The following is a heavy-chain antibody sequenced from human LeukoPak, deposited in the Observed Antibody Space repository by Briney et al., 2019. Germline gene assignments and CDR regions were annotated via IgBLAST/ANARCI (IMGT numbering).Heavy chain of an antibody. V-gene: IGHV1-2*02. Sequence: GASVKVSCKASGYTFTGYYMHWVRQAPGQGLEWMGWINPKSGGTNYAQKFQGRVTMTRDTSISTAYMELSRLRSDDTAVYYCARSLYARVMTTVTDDAFDIWGQGTMVTVSS. CDR1: GYTFTGYY. J-gene: IGHJ3*02. D-gene: IGHD4-17*01. CDR2: INPKSGGT. CDR3: ARSLYARVMTTVTDDAFDI.